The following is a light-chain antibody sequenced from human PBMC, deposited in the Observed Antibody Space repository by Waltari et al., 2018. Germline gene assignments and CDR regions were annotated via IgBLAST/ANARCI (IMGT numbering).Light chain of an antibody. J-gene: IGLJ1*01. V-gene: IGLV2-14*01. CDR1: SSDVGGYSF. CDR2: EVN. Sequence: QSALTQPASVSGSPGQSITISCTGTSSDVGGYSFASWYQVHPGKVPKLIIYEVNRRPSGVSNRCSGSKSGNTASLTISGLQAEDEADFYCSSYASSGTLVFGSGTKVTVL. CDR3: SSYASSGTLV.